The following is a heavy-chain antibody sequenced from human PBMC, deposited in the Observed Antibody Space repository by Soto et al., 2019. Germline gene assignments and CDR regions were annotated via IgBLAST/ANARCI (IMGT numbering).Heavy chain of an antibody. J-gene: IGHJ5*02. D-gene: IGHD2-2*01. CDR3: ARCGSSTSCYEVLLDP. Sequence: GASVKVSCKASGYTFNIYGINWVRQAPGQGLEWMGWISAFNGKTNYAQKLQGRVTMTTDTSTSTAYMELRSLRSDDTAVYFCARCGSSTSCYEVLLDPWGQGTLVTVSS. V-gene: IGHV1-18*01. CDR2: ISAFNGKT. CDR1: GYTFNIYG.